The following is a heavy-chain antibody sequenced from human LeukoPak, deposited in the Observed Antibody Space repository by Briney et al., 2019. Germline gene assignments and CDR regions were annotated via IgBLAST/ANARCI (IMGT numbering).Heavy chain of an antibody. CDR3: AELGITMIGGV. J-gene: IGHJ6*04. D-gene: IGHD3-10*02. V-gene: IGHV3-73*01. CDR1: GFTFSGSA. Sequence: GGSLRLSCAASGFTFSGSAMHWVRQASGKGLEWVGRIRSKANSYATAYAASVKGRFTISRDDSKNTAYLQMNSLRAEDTAVYYCAELGITMIGGVWGKGTTVTISS. CDR2: IRSKANSYAT.